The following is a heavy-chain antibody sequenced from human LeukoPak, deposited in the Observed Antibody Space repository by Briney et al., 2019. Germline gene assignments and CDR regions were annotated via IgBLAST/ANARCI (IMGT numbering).Heavy chain of an antibody. J-gene: IGHJ3*02. V-gene: IGHV4-59*12. CDR3: ARDLRVVVAATPVGAFDI. CDR1: GGSISSYY. CDR2: TSYSGST. D-gene: IGHD2-15*01. Sequence: SETLSLTCTVSGGSISSYYWSWIRQPPGKGLEWIGYTSYSGSTNYNPSLKSRVTISVDTSKNQFSLKLSSVTAADTAVYYCARDLRVVVAATPVGAFDIWGQGTMVTVSS.